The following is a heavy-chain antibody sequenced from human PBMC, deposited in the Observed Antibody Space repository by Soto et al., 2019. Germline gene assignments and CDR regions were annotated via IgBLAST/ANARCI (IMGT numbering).Heavy chain of an antibody. D-gene: IGHD1-1*01. J-gene: IGHJ5*02. CDR2: ISGSGGST. V-gene: IGHV3-23*01. CDR1: GFTFSSYA. Sequence: GGSLRLSCAASGFTFSSYAMSWVRQAPGKGLEWVSAISGSGGSTYYADSVKGRFTISRDNSKNTLYLQMNSLRAEDTAVYYCAKWAPRDGWNDYQFDPWGQGTLVTVSS. CDR3: AKWAPRDGWNDYQFDP.